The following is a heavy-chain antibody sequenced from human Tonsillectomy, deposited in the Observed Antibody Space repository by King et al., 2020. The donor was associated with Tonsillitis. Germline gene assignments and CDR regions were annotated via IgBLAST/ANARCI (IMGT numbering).Heavy chain of an antibody. Sequence: VQLVESGGGVVQPGRSLRLSCAASGFTFSSYAMHWVRQAPGKGLEWVAVMSYDGSNKYYADSVKGRLTISRDNSKNTLYLQMNSLRAEDTAVYYCARAGWELLRGYWFDPWGQGTLVTVSS. CDR3: ARAGWELLRGYWFDP. CDR2: MSYDGSNK. D-gene: IGHD1-26*01. CDR1: GFTFSSYA. J-gene: IGHJ5*02. V-gene: IGHV3-30-3*01.